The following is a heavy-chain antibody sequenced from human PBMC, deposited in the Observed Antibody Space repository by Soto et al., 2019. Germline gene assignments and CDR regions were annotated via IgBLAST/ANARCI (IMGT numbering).Heavy chain of an antibody. Sequence: SGGSLRLSCAASGFTFSDYYMNWIRQAPGKGLEWLSSISSGGSSIHYADSVKGRFTISRDNARNSLSLQMNSLRAADTAVYYCARGAPAGGNFDYWGQGTLVTVSS. D-gene: IGHD6-13*01. CDR3: ARGAPAGGNFDY. CDR2: ISSGGSSI. J-gene: IGHJ4*02. V-gene: IGHV3-11*01. CDR1: GFTFSDYY.